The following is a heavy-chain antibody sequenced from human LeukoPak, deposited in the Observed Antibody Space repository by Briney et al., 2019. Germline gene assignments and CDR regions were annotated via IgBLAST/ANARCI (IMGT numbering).Heavy chain of an antibody. Sequence: SETLSLTCAVSGYSISSGYYCGWIRQPPGKGLEWIGSIYHSGSTYYNPSLKSRVTISVDTSKNQFSLKLSSVTAADTAVYYCASRAVADTFDYWGQGTLVTVSS. CDR2: IYHSGST. J-gene: IGHJ4*02. CDR1: GYSISSGYY. V-gene: IGHV4-38-2*01. CDR3: ASRAVADTFDY. D-gene: IGHD6-19*01.